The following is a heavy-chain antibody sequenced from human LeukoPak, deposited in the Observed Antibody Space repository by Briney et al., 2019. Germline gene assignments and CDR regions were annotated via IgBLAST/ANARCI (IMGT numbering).Heavy chain of an antibody. Sequence: ASVKVSCKASGYTFTSYYMHWVRQAPGQGLEWMGIINPSGGSTSYAQKFQGRVTMTRDTSTSTVYMELSSLRSEDTAVYYCAREEMVRGANEVGSYWGQGTLVTVSS. CDR2: INPSGGST. D-gene: IGHD3-10*01. CDR3: AREEMVRGANEVGSY. J-gene: IGHJ4*02. CDR1: GYTFTSYY. V-gene: IGHV1-46*01.